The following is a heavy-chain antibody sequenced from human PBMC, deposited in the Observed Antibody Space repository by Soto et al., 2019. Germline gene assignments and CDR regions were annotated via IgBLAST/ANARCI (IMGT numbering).Heavy chain of an antibody. CDR1: GFTLSSYS. CDR3: ARDSTDAFDI. Sequence: GGSLRLSCAASGFTLSSYSMNWVRQAPGKGLEWVSSISSSSSYIYYADSVKGRFTISRDNAKNSLYLQMNSLRAEDTAVYYCARDSTDAFDIWGQGTMVTVSS. V-gene: IGHV3-21*01. J-gene: IGHJ3*02. CDR2: ISSSSSYI.